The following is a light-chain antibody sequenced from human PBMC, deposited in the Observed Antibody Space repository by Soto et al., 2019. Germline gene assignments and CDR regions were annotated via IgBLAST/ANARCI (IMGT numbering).Light chain of an antibody. CDR1: SSDVGSYNL. J-gene: IGLJ1*01. V-gene: IGLV2-23*02. Sequence: QSVLTQPASVSGSPGQSITISCTGTSSDVGSYNLVSWYQQHPGKAPKLMIYEVSKRPSGVSNRFSGSKSGNTASLTISGLQAEDEADYYCCTYTSXSTFYFFGTGTKVTVL. CDR3: CTYTSXSTFYF. CDR2: EVS.